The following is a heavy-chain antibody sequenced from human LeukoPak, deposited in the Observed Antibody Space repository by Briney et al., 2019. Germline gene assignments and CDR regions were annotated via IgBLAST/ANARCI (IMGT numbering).Heavy chain of an antibody. Sequence: ASVTVSYKASGYTFTSYGISWVRQAPGQGLEWMGWISAYNGNTNYAQKLQGRVTMTTDTSTSTAYMELRSLRSDDTAVYYCARVQGMIVVVITGDDAFDIWGQGTMVTVSS. D-gene: IGHD3-22*01. CDR1: GYTFTSYG. CDR3: ARVQGMIVVVITGDDAFDI. J-gene: IGHJ3*02. V-gene: IGHV1-18*01. CDR2: ISAYNGNT.